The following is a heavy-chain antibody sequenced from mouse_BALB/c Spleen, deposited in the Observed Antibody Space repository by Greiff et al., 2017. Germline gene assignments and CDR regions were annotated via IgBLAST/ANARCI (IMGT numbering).Heavy chain of an antibody. CDR1: GFTFSSYT. J-gene: IGHJ4*01. CDR2: ISSGGGNT. V-gene: IGHV5-9*03. D-gene: IGHD1-1*02. CDR3: ASHGGWYAMDW. Sequence: EVQLVESGGGLVKPGGSLKLSCAASGFTFSSYTMSWVRQTPEKRLEWVATISSGGGNTYYPDSVKGRFTISRDNAKNNLYLQMSSLRSEDTALYYGASHGGWYAMDWWGEGTSGTVAS.